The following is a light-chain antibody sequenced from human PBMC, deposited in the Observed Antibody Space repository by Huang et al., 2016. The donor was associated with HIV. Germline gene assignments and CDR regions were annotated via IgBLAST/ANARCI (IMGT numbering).Light chain of an antibody. V-gene: IGKV3-11*01. J-gene: IGKJ1*01. Sequence: IVLTQSPATLYLSPGERATLSCRASQSVSSDLAWFQQKPGQAPRLLIYDTSSRATALPARFSGSGSVTDFTLTISSLEPEDFAVYYCQQRSNWPPWTFGQGTKVEIK. CDR3: QQRSNWPPWT. CDR1: QSVSSD. CDR2: DTS.